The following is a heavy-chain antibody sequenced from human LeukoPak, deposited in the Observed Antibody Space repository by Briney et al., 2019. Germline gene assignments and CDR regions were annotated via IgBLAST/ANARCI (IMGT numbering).Heavy chain of an antibody. D-gene: IGHD2-21*02. CDR2: IWHDGSNK. CDR3: ASGGDTAETAFDY. J-gene: IGHJ4*02. Sequence: PGGSLRLSCAASGFTFSTYAMHWVRQAPGRGLEWVAFIWHDGSNKYYSDSVKGRFAISRDNSKNTIYLQLNSLRADDTALYYCASGGDTAETAFDYWGQGTLVTVSS. CDR1: GFTFSTYA. V-gene: IGHV3-33*03.